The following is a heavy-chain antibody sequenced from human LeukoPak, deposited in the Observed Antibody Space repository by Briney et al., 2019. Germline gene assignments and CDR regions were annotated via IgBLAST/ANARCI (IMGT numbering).Heavy chain of an antibody. D-gene: IGHD5-12*01. CDR2: IYSGRTF. CDR3: VRHDGRGGATMGAFDS. J-gene: IGHJ5*01. Sequence: PSETLSLTCTISAASISSSNHHWGWIRQSPGKGLEWIGSIYSGRTFYYNPSLNSRVTISVVTSDQFTLQLNSVTAADTAVYYCVRHDGRGGATMGAFDSWGQGSLVTASS. V-gene: IGHV4-39*01. CDR1: AASISSSNHH.